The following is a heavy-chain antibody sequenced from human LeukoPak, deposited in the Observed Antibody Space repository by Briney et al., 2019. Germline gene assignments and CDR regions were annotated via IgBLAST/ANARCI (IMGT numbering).Heavy chain of an antibody. J-gene: IGHJ6*03. V-gene: IGHV1-18*01. Sequence: GASVKVSCKASGYTFTSYGISWVRQAPGQGLEWMGWISAYNGNTNCAQKLQGRVTMTTDTSTSTVYMELRSLRSDDTAVYYCARALFYGDPPYYYYYYYMDVWGKGTTVTVSS. CDR3: ARALFYGDPPYYYYYYYMDV. D-gene: IGHD4-17*01. CDR1: GYTFTSYG. CDR2: ISAYNGNT.